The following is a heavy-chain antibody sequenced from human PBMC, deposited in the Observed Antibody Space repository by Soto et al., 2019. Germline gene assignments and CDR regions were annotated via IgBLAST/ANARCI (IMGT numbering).Heavy chain of an antibody. CDR2: TDYSATA. V-gene: IGHV4-39*01. J-gene: IGHJ4*02. CDR3: ARQRTSVVTQAYFDV. CDR1: GDCISSRRYY. D-gene: IGHD3-10*01. Sequence: SETLSLTCTVTGDCISSRRYYWGWSRQPPGKRLEWIRSTDYSATAYNSPSLRSRVSMSSDTAKDQFSLKLMSVTAADTAVYFCARQRTSVVTQAYFDVWGPGSLVTVSS.